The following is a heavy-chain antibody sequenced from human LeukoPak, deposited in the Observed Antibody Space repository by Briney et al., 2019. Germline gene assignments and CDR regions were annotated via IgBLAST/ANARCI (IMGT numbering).Heavy chain of an antibody. V-gene: IGHV1-69*04. CDR3: AREFVVPAAIGWFDP. CDR1: GGTFSSYA. Sequence: ASVKVSCKASGGTFSSYAISWVRQAPGQGLEWMGRIIPILGIANYAQKFQGRVTITADKSTSTACMELSSLRSEDTAVYYCAREFVVPAAIGWFDPWGQGTLVTVSS. CDR2: IIPILGIA. D-gene: IGHD2-2*02. J-gene: IGHJ5*02.